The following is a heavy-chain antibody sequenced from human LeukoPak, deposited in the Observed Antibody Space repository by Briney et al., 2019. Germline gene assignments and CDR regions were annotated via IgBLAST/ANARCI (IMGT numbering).Heavy chain of an antibody. CDR2: ISGSGGNT. Sequence: GGSLRLSCAASRFTFTSYVMSWVRQAPGKGVEWVSAISGSGGNTYYADSVKGRFTISRDNSKNTLYLQMNSLRAEDTAVYYCANCIYSSSWYWGDYWGQGTLVTVSS. CDR1: RFTFTSYV. V-gene: IGHV3-23*01. D-gene: IGHD6-13*01. J-gene: IGHJ4*02. CDR3: ANCIYSSSWYWGDY.